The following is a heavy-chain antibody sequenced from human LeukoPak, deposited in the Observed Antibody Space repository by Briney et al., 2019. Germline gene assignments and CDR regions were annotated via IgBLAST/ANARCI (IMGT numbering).Heavy chain of an antibody. J-gene: IGHJ3*02. V-gene: IGHV1-18*01. D-gene: IGHD3-22*01. Sequence: ASVKVSCKASGYTFTSYGISWVRQAPGQGLEWMGWISAYNGNTNYAQKLQGRVTMTTDTSTSTAYMELRGLRSDDTAVYYCARDSRITMIVADAFDIWGQGTMVTVSS. CDR2: ISAYNGNT. CDR1: GYTFTSYG. CDR3: ARDSRITMIVADAFDI.